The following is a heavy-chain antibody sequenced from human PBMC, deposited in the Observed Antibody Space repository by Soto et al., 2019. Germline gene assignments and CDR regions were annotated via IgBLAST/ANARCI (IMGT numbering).Heavy chain of an antibody. CDR3: AKERSSGPNWFDP. CDR2: ISGSDDST. V-gene: IGHV3-23*01. J-gene: IGHJ5*02. CDR1: GFTFSSYA. D-gene: IGHD6-19*01. Sequence: GGSLRLSCAASGFTFSSYAMSWVRQAPGKGLEWVSVISGSDDSTYYADSVKGRFTISRDNSKNTLYLQMNSLRAEDTAVYYCAKERSSGPNWFDPWDQGTLVTVSS.